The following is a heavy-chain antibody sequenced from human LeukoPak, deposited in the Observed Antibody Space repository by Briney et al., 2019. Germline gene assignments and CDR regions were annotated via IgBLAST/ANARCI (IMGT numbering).Heavy chain of an antibody. CDR3: ARAKLLWFRELLSYFDY. J-gene: IGHJ4*02. CDR1: GESLNSYY. V-gene: IGHV4-34*01. CDR2: INHSGST. Sequence: SETLSLTCAVYGESLNSYYWSWIRQPPGKGLEWIGEINHSGSTNYNPSLKSRVTIPVDTSKNQFSLKLSSVTAADTAVYYCARAKLLWFRELLSYFDYWGQGTLVTVSS. D-gene: IGHD3-10*01.